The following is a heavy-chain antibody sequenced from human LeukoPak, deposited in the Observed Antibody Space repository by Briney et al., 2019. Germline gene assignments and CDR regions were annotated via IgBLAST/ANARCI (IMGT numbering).Heavy chain of an antibody. Sequence: ASVTVSCMSSGYTFTSYGISWVRQAPGQGLEWMGWISAYNGNTNYAQKLQGRVTMTTDTSTSTAYMELRSLRSDDTAVYYCARESRGYAFSRPVGIDYWGQGTLVTVSS. J-gene: IGHJ4*02. V-gene: IGHV1-18*01. CDR2: ISAYNGNT. CDR3: ARESRGYAFSRPVGIDY. CDR1: GYTFTSYG. D-gene: IGHD5-12*01.